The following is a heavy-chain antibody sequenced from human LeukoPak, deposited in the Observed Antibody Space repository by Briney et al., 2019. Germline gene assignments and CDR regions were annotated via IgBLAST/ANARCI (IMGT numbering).Heavy chain of an antibody. J-gene: IGHJ4*02. V-gene: IGHV3-21*01. Sequence: PGGSLRLSCEASGFSFSNYWMSWARQAPGKGLEWVSSISGSSSYIYYADSVKGRFSISRDNAKNSLYLQMNSLRAEDTAVYYCARDLLGWELHYFDYWGQGTLVTVSS. CDR3: ARDLLGWELHYFDY. CDR1: GFSFSNYW. CDR2: ISGSSSYI. D-gene: IGHD1-26*01.